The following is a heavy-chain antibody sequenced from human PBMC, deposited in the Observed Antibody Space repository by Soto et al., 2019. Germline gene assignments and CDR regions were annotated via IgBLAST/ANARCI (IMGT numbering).Heavy chain of an antibody. CDR3: ARSDRLGSWSDY. Sequence: GGSLRLSCAASGFTFSSYSMNWVRQAPGKGLEWVSSISSSSSYIYYADSVKGRFTISRDNAKNSLYLQMNSLRAEDTAVYYCARSDRLGSWSDYRGQGTLVTVS. J-gene: IGHJ4*02. D-gene: IGHD6-13*01. V-gene: IGHV3-21*01. CDR2: ISSSSSYI. CDR1: GFTFSSYS.